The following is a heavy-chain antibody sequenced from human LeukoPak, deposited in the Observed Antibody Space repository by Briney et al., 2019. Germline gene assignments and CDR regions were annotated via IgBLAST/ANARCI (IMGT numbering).Heavy chain of an antibody. V-gene: IGHV3-66*01. D-gene: IGHD2-21*01. Sequence: PGGSLRLSCAASGFTFRSNAMSWVRQAPGKGLEWVSIIYDGGSTYYADSVKGRFSISRDSSKNTLFLQMNSLRAEDTAVYYCARDHNWHISYNYYYGMDVWGQGTTVTVSS. CDR3: ARDHNWHISYNYYYGMDV. CDR2: IYDGGST. J-gene: IGHJ6*02. CDR1: GFTFRSNA.